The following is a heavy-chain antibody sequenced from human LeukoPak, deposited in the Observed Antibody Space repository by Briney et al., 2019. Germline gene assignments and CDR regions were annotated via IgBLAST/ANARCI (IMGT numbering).Heavy chain of an antibody. V-gene: IGHV3-64D*06. J-gene: IGHJ4*02. CDR2: ITDDGKSK. CDR3: VKHEWGTVIRGARDFDF. CDR1: GFTFRTYA. Sequence: PGGSLRLSCSASGFTFRTYAMHWVRQAPGKGLESASAITDDGKSKYYADSVKGRFAISRDNSKNTLFLQMSSLTAEDTAVYYCVKHEWGTVIRGARDFDFWGQGSLVTVSS. D-gene: IGHD3-10*01.